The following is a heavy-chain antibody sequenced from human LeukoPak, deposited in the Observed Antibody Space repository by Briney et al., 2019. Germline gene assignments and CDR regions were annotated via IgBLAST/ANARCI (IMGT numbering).Heavy chain of an antibody. D-gene: IGHD3-10*01. CDR3: TRSDGYGLVGI. CDR2: VDYSGST. Sequence: PSETLSLTCTVSGGSISSSSYNWAWIRQPPGKGLEWIGNVDYSGSTYYNPSLKSRVTISVDTSKNHFSLTLSSVTAADTAVYYCTRSDGYGLVGIWGQGTMVTVSS. J-gene: IGHJ3*01. CDR1: GGSISSSSYN. V-gene: IGHV4-39*02.